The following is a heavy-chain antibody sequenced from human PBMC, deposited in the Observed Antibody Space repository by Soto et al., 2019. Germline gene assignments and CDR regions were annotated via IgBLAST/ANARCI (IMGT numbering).Heavy chain of an antibody. J-gene: IGHJ4*02. V-gene: IGHV4-4*02. CDR1: GGSISSSNW. CDR3: GVATFGGGIAGYY. Sequence: QVQLQESGPGLVKPSGTLSLTCAVSGGSISSSNWWSWVRQPPGKGLEWIGEIYHSGSTNYNPSLKSRGPISVDKAKNQCSLKLSSVTAAGTAVDYCGVATFGGGIAGYYWGQGTLVTVSS. CDR2: IYHSGST. D-gene: IGHD3-16*02.